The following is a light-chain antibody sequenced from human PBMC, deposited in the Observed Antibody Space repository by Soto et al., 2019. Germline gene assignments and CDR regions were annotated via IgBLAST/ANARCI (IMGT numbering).Light chain of an antibody. Sequence: QSALTQPASVSGSPGQSITISCTGTSSDVGSNNLVSWYQQHPGKAPKLMIYEVSKRPSGVSNRFSGSKSDNTASLTISGLQAEDEADYYCCDYAGSSGVFGGGTKLTVL. CDR1: SSDVGSNNL. J-gene: IGLJ3*02. CDR2: EVS. V-gene: IGLV2-23*02. CDR3: CDYAGSSGV.